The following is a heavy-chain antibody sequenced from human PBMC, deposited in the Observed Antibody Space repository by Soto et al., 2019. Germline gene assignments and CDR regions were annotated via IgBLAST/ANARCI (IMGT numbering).Heavy chain of an antibody. CDR1: GGSISSGGYY. CDR2: INYIGSA. Sequence: SETLSLTCTVSGGSISSGGYYWSWIRQHPGKGLEWIGYINYIGSAYYHPSLKSRVTISVDTSRNQFSLKLTSVTAADTAVYYCARDASTGAADYYFDYWGQGTLVTVSS. CDR3: ARDASTGAADYYFDY. V-gene: IGHV4-31*03. J-gene: IGHJ4*02. D-gene: IGHD4-17*01.